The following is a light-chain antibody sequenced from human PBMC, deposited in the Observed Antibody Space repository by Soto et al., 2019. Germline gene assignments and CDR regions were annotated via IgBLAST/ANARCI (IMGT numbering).Light chain of an antibody. J-gene: IGKJ1*01. V-gene: IGKV1-5*03. Sequence: DIQMTQSPSTLSASAGDRVTITCRASQNIDMYLAWYQQKPGQAPSLLIYRASSLQSGVPSRFSGSGSGTEFPLTISSLQPDDFATYYCQQSNTYPWTFGQGTKVDIK. CDR2: RAS. CDR1: QNIDMY. CDR3: QQSNTYPWT.